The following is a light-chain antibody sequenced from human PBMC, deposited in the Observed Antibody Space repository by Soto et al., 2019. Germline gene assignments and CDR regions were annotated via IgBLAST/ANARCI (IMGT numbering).Light chain of an antibody. J-gene: IGKJ3*01. CDR2: DAS. CDR3: QQAHSPFT. Sequence: DIQMTQSPSSVSASVGDRVTITCRASQDISTWLAWYQQKPGKAPKLLISDASSLQSGVPSRFSGGGSGTDFTLTISSLQSEDFATYYCQQAHSPFTFGPGTKVDIK. CDR1: QDISTW. V-gene: IGKV1-12*01.